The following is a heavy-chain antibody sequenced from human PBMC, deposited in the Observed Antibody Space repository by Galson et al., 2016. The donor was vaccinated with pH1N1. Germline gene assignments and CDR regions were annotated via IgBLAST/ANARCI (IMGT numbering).Heavy chain of an antibody. D-gene: IGHD2-15*01. V-gene: IGHV2-70*04. J-gene: IGHJ3*02. CDR3: GRNPAFVGGAIDI. CDR2: IDWGDDK. Sequence: PALVKPTQTLTLTCTFSGFSLSTSGMRVSWIRQPPGKALEWLARIDWGDDKFYSTSLKTRLSISKDTSKNQVVLTMTNMDPEDTATYYCGRNPAFVGGAIDIWGRGTLVTVSS. CDR1: GFSLSTSGMR.